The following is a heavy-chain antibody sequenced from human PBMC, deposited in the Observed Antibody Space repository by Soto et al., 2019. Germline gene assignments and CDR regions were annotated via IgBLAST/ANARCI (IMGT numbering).Heavy chain of an antibody. Sequence: SETLSLTCTVSGGSISSGDYYWSWIRQPPGKGLEWIGYIYYSGSTYYNPSLKSRVTISVDTSKNQFSLKLSSVTAADTAVYYCARGAAGLSYRTLPLDYWGQGTLVTVSS. J-gene: IGHJ4*02. V-gene: IGHV4-30-4*01. D-gene: IGHD3-16*02. CDR1: GGSISSGDYY. CDR2: IYYSGST. CDR3: ARGAAGLSYRTLPLDY.